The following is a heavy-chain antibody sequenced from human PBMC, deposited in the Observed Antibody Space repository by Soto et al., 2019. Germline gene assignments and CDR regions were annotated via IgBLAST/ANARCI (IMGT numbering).Heavy chain of an antibody. CDR3: ARHYDY. J-gene: IGHJ4*02. CDR2: IYYSGGT. Sequence: SETLSLTCSVSGASISSYYWSWIRQPPGKGLEWIGYIYYSGGTNYNPSLKSRVTISLDTSKNQFSLKLSSVTAADTAVYYCARHYDYWGQGILVTVSS. CDR1: GASISSYY. V-gene: IGHV4-59*08.